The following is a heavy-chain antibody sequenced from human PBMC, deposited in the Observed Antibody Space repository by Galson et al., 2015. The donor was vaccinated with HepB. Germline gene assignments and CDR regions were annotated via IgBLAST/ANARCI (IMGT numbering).Heavy chain of an antibody. CDR3: ASSPLGCRSTSCHDY. V-gene: IGHV1-69*06. D-gene: IGHD2-2*01. CDR2: IIPIFGTE. Sequence: SVKVSCKASGCTFSSYAISWVRQAPGQGLEWMGGIIPIFGTENYAQKFQGRFTITADKSTSTDYMELISLRSEDTAVYYCASSPLGCRSTSCHDYWGQGTLVTVSS. CDR1: GCTFSSYA. J-gene: IGHJ4*02.